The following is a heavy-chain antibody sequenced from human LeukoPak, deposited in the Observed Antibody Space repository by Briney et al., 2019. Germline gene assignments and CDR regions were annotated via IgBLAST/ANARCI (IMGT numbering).Heavy chain of an antibody. CDR3: AGNIAAAGRYYYGMDV. J-gene: IGHJ6*02. D-gene: IGHD6-13*01. V-gene: IGHV4-59*08. CDR2: IYYRGST. CDR1: GGSISSYY. Sequence: PSETLSLTCTVSGGSISSYYWSWIRQPPGKGLEWIGYIYYRGSTNYNPSPKSRVTISVDTSKNQFSLKLSSVTAADTAVYYCAGNIAAAGRYYYGMDVWGQGTTVTVSS.